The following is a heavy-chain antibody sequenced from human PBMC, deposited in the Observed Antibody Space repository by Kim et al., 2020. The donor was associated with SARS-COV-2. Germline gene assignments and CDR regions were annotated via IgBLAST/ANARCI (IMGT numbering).Heavy chain of an antibody. D-gene: IGHD1-7*01. CDR3: ARGVNRITGTNYYYYYGMDV. CDR2: IYPGDSDT. Sequence: GESLKISCKVSGYSFTSYWIGWVRQMPGKGLEWMGIIYPGDSDTRYSPSFQGQVTISADKSISTAYLQWSSLKASDTAMYYCARGVNRITGTNYYYYYGMDVWGQGTTVTVSS. V-gene: IGHV5-51*01. CDR1: GYSFTSYW. J-gene: IGHJ6*02.